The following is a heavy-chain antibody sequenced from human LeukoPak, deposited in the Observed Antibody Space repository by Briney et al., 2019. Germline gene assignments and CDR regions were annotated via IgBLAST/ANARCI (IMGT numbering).Heavy chain of an antibody. CDR1: GGSISSYY. J-gene: IGHJ4*02. CDR2: IYYSGST. V-gene: IGHV4-59*01. CDR3: ARDYYDTSGYYHDY. D-gene: IGHD3-22*01. Sequence: SETLSLTCTVSGGSISSYYWSWIRQPPGKGLEWIGYIYYSGSTNYNPSLKSRVTISVDTSKNQFSLKLGSVTAADTAVYYCARDYYDTSGYYHDYWGQGTLVTVSS.